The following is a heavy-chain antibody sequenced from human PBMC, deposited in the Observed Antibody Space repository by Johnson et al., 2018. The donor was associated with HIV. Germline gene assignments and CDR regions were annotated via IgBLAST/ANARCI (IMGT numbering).Heavy chain of an antibody. CDR2: IRYDGSNK. V-gene: IGHV3-30*02. J-gene: IGHJ3*02. Sequence: QVQLVESGGGLVQPGGSLRLSCAASGFAFSNYGLHWVRQSPGRGLEWVAFIRYDGSNKYYADSVKGRFTVSRDNSKNSLYLQMNSLRAEDTALYYCAKDASGSYSRAQSISDAFDIWGQGTMVTVSS. D-gene: IGHD1-26*01. CDR3: AKDASGSYSRAQSISDAFDI. CDR1: GFAFSNYG.